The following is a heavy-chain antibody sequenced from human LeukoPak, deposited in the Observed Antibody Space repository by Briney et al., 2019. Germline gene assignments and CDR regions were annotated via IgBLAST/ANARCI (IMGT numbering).Heavy chain of an antibody. D-gene: IGHD3-9*01. CDR3: AKDHYDILTGYLLFDC. J-gene: IGHJ4*02. CDR2: ISGSGGTT. CDR1: GFTFGSYA. Sequence: GGSLRLSCAASGFTFGSYAMSWVRQAPGKGLEWVSVISGSGGTTYYADSVKGRFTISRDNSKNTLYLQMNSLRAEDTAIYYCAKDHYDILTGYLLFDCWGQGTLVTVSS. V-gene: IGHV3-23*01.